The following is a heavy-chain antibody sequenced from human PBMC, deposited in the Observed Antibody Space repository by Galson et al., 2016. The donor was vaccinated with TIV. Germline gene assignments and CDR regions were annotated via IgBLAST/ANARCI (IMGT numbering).Heavy chain of an antibody. J-gene: IGHJ3*01. CDR2: IAYDGSYK. V-gene: IGHV3-30*18. D-gene: IGHD3-3*01. CDR1: GFTFSSYN. CDR3: AKEENSGYYPNDAFDF. Sequence: SLRLSCAASGFTFSSYNMHWVRQAPGKGLEWVALIAYDGSYKHYTGSVEGRFTVSRDNFKATLDLQMNSLGAEDTTLYYCAKEENSGYYPNDAFDFWGQGTMVTVS.